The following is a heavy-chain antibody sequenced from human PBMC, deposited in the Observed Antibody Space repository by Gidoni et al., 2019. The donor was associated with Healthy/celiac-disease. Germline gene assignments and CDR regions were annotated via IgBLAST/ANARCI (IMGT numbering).Heavy chain of an antibody. CDR1: GFTFSSYE. J-gene: IGHJ5*02. CDR3: AREESSRGWYDPNWFDP. CDR2: IISRGSTI. V-gene: IGHV3-48*03. Sequence: EVQLVESGGGLVQPGGCVRLSCAAAGFTFSSYEMNWVRQATGKGLECVSDIISRGSTIYYADSVKGLFTISIDNAKNSLYLQMNSLSAEATAFYYGAREESSRGWYDPNWFDPWGQGTLVTVSS. D-gene: IGHD6-19*01.